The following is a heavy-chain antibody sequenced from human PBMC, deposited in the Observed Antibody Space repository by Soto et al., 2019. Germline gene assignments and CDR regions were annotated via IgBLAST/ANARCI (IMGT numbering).Heavy chain of an antibody. V-gene: IGHV2-5*02. Sequence: QITLKESGPTLVKPTQTLTLTCSFSGFSLSTTGVGVGWIRQPPGKALEWLGFAYWDDDNRYSPSLKSRLTTTKDTYGNQVVLTMTNMDPVDTATYVCAHRRGGYNWDDAHFDYWGQGTLVTVSS. CDR3: AHRRGGYNWDDAHFDY. D-gene: IGHD1-20*01. CDR2: AYWDDDN. J-gene: IGHJ4*02. CDR1: GFSLSTTGVG.